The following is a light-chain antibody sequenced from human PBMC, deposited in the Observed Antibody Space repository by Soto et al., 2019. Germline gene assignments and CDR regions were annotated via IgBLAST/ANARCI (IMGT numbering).Light chain of an antibody. CDR2: GAS. Sequence: EIVMTQSPATLSVSPGERATLSCRASQSVSSYLAWYQQKPGQAPRLLIYGASTRATGIPARFSGSGSGTEFTLTISSLQSEDFAVYYCQQYNNWPGTFGQRTKVEI. CDR3: QQYNNWPGT. J-gene: IGKJ1*01. CDR1: QSVSSY. V-gene: IGKV3-15*01.